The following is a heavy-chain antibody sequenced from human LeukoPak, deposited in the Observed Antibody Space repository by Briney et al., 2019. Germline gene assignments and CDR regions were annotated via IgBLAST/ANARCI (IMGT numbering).Heavy chain of an antibody. CDR2: IIPMSNTV. D-gene: IGHD2-15*01. CDR1: GYTFSIYS. V-gene: IGHV1-69*06. CDR3: ARGFCTSGHCYYDFDY. J-gene: IGHJ4*02. Sequence: ASVTVSCKASGYTFSIYSISWVRQAPGLGLEWMGRIIPMSNTVDYSQRFQDRVTITADKSTGTAYMELSSLRSDDTAVYYCARGFCTSGHCYYDFDYWGQGTQVIVSS.